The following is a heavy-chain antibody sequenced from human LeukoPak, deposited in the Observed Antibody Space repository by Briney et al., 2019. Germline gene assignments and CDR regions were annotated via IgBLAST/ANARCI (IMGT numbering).Heavy chain of an antibody. D-gene: IGHD5-24*01. CDR2: ITPSGGT. Sequence: ASVKVSCKASGYTFTSYAMHWVRQAPGQGLEWMGWITPSGGTTYPQKFQGRVAITRDTSITTAYMDLSRLTSDDTAVYYCATDRYGDGFAHFDYWGQGALVTVSS. CDR1: GYTFTSYA. J-gene: IGHJ4*02. CDR3: ATDRYGDGFAHFDY. V-gene: IGHV1-2*02.